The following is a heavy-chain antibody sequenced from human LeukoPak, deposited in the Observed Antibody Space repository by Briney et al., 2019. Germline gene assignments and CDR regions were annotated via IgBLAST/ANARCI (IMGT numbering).Heavy chain of an antibody. Sequence: SGPTLVNPTQTLTLTCTFSGFSLSTSGLGVGWIRQPPGKALEWLALIYWNDNKRYSPSLKTRLTITKDTSKNQVVLTMTNMDPVDTATYYCAHSKGSLYSWSGYYDYWAREPWSPSPQ. J-gene: IGHJ4*02. CDR3: AHSKGSLYSWSGYYDY. CDR2: IYWNDNK. D-gene: IGHD3-3*01. CDR1: GFSLSTSGLG. V-gene: IGHV2-5*01.